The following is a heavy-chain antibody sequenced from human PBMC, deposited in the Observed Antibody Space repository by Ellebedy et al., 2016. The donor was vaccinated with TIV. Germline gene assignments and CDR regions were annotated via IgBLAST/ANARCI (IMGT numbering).Heavy chain of an antibody. CDR3: ARRNDFDI. CDR1: GFSFSSYG. Sequence: GGSLRLSXEASGFSFSSYGMHWVRQAPGKGLEWVAVIWYDGSEKYYADSVRGRFTISRDNAKNSLYLQMNSLRAEDTAVYYCARRNDFDIWGQGTMVTVSS. CDR2: IWYDGSEK. V-gene: IGHV3-33*03. J-gene: IGHJ3*02.